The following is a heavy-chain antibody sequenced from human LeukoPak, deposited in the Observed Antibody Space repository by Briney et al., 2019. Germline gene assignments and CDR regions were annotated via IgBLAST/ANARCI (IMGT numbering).Heavy chain of an antibody. V-gene: IGHV4-39*01. CDR2: ICYSGST. CDR1: GGSNSSSSYY. D-gene: IGHD3-22*01. CDR3: ARHLEVVVITLWSPYYFDY. J-gene: IGHJ4*02. Sequence: TSETLSLTCTVSGGSNSSSSYYWGWIRQPPGKGLEWIGSICYSGSTYYNPSLKSRVTISVDTSKNQFSLKLISVTAADTAVYYCARHLEVVVITLWSPYYFDYWGQGTLVTVSS.